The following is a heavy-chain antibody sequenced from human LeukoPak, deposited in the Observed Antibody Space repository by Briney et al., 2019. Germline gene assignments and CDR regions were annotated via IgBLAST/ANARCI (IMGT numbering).Heavy chain of an antibody. Sequence: GASVKVSCKASGGTFSSYAISWVRQAPGQGLEWMGGIIPIFGTANYAQKFQGRVTITADKSTSTAYMELSSLRSEDTAVYYCARAPGYSYGVSGYYYYYYYMDVWGKGTTVTVSS. CDR1: GGTFSSYA. D-gene: IGHD5-18*01. CDR3: ARAPGYSYGVSGYYYYYYYMDV. V-gene: IGHV1-69*06. J-gene: IGHJ6*03. CDR2: IIPIFGTA.